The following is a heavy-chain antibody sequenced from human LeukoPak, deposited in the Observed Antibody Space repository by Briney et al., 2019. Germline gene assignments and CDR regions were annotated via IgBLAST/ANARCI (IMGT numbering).Heavy chain of an antibody. D-gene: IGHD2-8*02. J-gene: IGHJ6*03. CDR1: GGSISSSNW. Sequence: SETLSPTCAVSGGSISSSNWWSWVRQPPGKGLEWIGEIYHSGSTNYNPSLKSRVTISVDKSKNQFSLKLSSVTAADTAVYYCASAWSREDYYYYMDVWGKGTTVTVSS. CDR2: IYHSGST. CDR3: ASAWSREDYYYYMDV. V-gene: IGHV4-4*02.